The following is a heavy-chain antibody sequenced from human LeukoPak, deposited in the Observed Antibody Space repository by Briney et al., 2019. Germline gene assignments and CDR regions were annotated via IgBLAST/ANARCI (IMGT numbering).Heavy chain of an antibody. CDR2: VSNDGSST. Sequence: GGSLRLSCAASGFTLSNYWMHWVRQGPGKGLVWVSRVSNDGSSTAYAHSVRGRFTISRDNAKNTLYLQMNSLRAEDTAVYYCARDDRGSYSTNAIDYWGQGTLVTVSS. D-gene: IGHD1-26*01. CDR1: GFTLSNYW. CDR3: ARDDRGSYSTNAIDY. J-gene: IGHJ4*02. V-gene: IGHV3-74*01.